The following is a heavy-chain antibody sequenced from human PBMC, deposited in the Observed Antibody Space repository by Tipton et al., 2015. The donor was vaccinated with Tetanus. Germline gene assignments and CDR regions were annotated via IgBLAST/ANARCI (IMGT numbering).Heavy chain of an antibody. D-gene: IGHD2-15*01. CDR1: GGSFRGYY. CDR3: ARERNVGVSVRDGLDV. V-gene: IGHV4-34*01. J-gene: IGHJ6*02. CDR2: INHSGGT. Sequence: TLSLTCAVDGGSFRGYYRTWIRQSPGKGLEWIGQINHSGGTSYISSLKGRVTISLDTSKNQFSLRLRSVTAADAAVYYCARERNVGVSVRDGLDVWGQGTTVTVSS.